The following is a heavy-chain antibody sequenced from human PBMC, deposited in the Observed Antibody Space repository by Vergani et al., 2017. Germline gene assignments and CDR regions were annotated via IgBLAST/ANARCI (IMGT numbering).Heavy chain of an antibody. D-gene: IGHD6-19*01. Sequence: EVQLVQSGAEVKKPGESLRISCKGSGYSFTSYWISWVRQMPGKGLEWMGRIDPSDSYINYSPSFQGHVTISADKSISTAYLKWSSLKASDTAMYYCARQVAVAGKWWGPYYYYGMDVWGQGTTVTVSS. V-gene: IGHV5-10-1*01. CDR2: IDPSDSYI. CDR3: ARQVAVAGKWWGPYYYYGMDV. J-gene: IGHJ6*02. CDR1: GYSFTSYW.